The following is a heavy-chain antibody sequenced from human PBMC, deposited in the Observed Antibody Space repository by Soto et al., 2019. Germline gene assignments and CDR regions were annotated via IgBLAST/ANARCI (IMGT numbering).Heavy chain of an antibody. Sequence: PSETLSLTCTVSGGSVLSGNYYWSWIRQPPGKGLEWIGYIYYSGSTNYNPSLKSRVTISVDTSKNQFSLKLSSVTAADTAVYYCARRTVAEHFDYWGQGTLVTVSS. V-gene: IGHV4-61*01. CDR2: IYYSGST. D-gene: IGHD4-17*01. J-gene: IGHJ4*02. CDR1: GGSVLSGNYY. CDR3: ARRTVAEHFDY.